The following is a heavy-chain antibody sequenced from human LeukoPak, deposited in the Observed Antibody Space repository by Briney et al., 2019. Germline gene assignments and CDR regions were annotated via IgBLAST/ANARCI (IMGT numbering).Heavy chain of an antibody. Sequence: ASVKVSCRASGYTFTGYYIHWLRQAPGQGLEWMGWINPSSGDTKYAQKFQGRVTMTRDTSITTAYMELSRLRSDDMAVYYCARVGGGSYVFDYWGQGTLVTVSS. J-gene: IGHJ4*02. V-gene: IGHV1-2*02. CDR2: INPSSGDT. CDR1: GYTFTGYY. D-gene: IGHD1-26*01. CDR3: ARVGGGSYVFDY.